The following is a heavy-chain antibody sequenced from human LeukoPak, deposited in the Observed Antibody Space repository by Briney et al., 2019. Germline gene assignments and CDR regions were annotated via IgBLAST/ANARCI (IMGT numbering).Heavy chain of an antibody. D-gene: IGHD3-16*01. CDR3: ARRTFGGVIKY. J-gene: IGHJ4*02. Sequence: SETLSLTCTVSGGSISSSSYYWGWIRQPPGKGLEWIGEINHSGSTNYNPSLKSRVTISVDTSKNQFSLELSSVTAADTAVYYCARRTFGGVIKYWGQGTLVTVSS. CDR2: INHSGST. V-gene: IGHV4-39*07. CDR1: GGSISSSSYY.